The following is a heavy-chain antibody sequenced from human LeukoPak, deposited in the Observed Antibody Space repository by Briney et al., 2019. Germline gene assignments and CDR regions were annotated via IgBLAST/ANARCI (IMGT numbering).Heavy chain of an antibody. CDR3: AKDKTYCSSTSCYVWAFDI. CDR1: GFTFSDYY. Sequence: GGPLRLSCAASGFTFSDYYMSWIRQAPGKGLEWVSYISSSGSTIYYADSVKGRFTISRDNAKNSLYLQMNSLRAEDTAVYYCAKDKTYCSSTSCYVWAFDIWGQGTMVTVSS. J-gene: IGHJ3*02. CDR2: ISSSGSTI. D-gene: IGHD2-2*01. V-gene: IGHV3-11*01.